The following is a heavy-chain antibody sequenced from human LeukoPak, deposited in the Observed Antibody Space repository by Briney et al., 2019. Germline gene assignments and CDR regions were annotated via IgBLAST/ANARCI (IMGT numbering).Heavy chain of an antibody. Sequence: GGSLRLSCAASGFTFNVYGMFWVRQAPGKGLEWVALISSNGNNKYYPESVKGRFTISRDNSKNTVYLQMNSLRGEDTAFYYCARDRSGLAFDYLGQGTLGTVSS. CDR3: ARDRSGLAFDY. D-gene: IGHD6-19*01. V-gene: IGHV3-30*03. CDR1: GFTFNVYG. CDR2: ISSNGNNK. J-gene: IGHJ4*02.